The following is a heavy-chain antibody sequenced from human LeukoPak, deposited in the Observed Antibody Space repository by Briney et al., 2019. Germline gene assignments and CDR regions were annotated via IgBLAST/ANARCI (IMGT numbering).Heavy chain of an antibody. Sequence: PGGSLRLSCAASGFTFGSYGMHWVRQAPGKGLEWVAVIWYDGSNKYYADSVKGRFTISRDNSKNTLYLQMNSLRAEDTAVYYCARTWNHGEGYAFDIWGQGTMVTVSS. J-gene: IGHJ3*02. CDR1: GFTFGSYG. D-gene: IGHD1-1*01. V-gene: IGHV3-33*01. CDR3: ARTWNHGEGYAFDI. CDR2: IWYDGSNK.